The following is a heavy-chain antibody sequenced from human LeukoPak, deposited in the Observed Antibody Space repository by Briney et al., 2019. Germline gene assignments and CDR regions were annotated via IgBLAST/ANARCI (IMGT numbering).Heavy chain of an antibody. CDR3: ARVQLPATKGAFDI. D-gene: IGHD2-2*01. J-gene: IGHJ3*02. Sequence: PSETLSLTCSVSGGSISTYYWSWIRQPAGRGLEWIGRIYTSGGTNCNPSLKSRVTMSVDTSKNQFSLRMTSVTAADTALYWCARVQLPATKGAFDIWSQGTMVTVPS. CDR1: GGSISTYY. CDR2: IYTSGGT. V-gene: IGHV4-4*07.